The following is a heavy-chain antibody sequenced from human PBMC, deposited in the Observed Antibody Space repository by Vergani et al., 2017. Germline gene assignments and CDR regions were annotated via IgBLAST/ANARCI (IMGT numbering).Heavy chain of an antibody. CDR2: IHYSENT. D-gene: IGHD6-13*01. CDR3: AGDTHSWQRADR. CDR1: FDSIRNLY. V-gene: IGHV4-59*11. J-gene: IGHJ5*02. Sequence: QVQLQESGPGLVKSSETLSLTCSVSFDSIRNLYCNWIRQPPGKGLEWIGSIHYSENTNYNPSLKTRVTISVATSKNQFSLTLTSVTAADSAIYYCAGDTHSWQRADRWGQGLLVSVSS.